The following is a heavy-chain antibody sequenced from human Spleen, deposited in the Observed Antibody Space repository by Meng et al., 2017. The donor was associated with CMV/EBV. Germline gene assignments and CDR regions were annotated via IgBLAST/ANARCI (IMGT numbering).Heavy chain of an antibody. CDR1: GYTFTGYY. D-gene: IGHD3-10*01. Sequence: ASVKVSCKASGYTFTGYYMHWVRQAPGQGLEWMGWINPNSGGTNYAQKFQGRVTMTRDTSISTAYMELSRLRSDDTAVYYCARDIFYYGSGIGGMDVWGQGTTVTVSS. CDR3: ARDIFYYGSGIGGMDV. CDR2: INPNSGGT. J-gene: IGHJ6*02. V-gene: IGHV1-2*02.